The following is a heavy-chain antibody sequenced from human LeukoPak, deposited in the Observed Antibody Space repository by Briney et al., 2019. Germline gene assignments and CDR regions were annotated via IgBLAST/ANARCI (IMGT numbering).Heavy chain of an antibody. Sequence: GESPRISCRGSGYSLTSYSIGWVRQMPGKGPEWMGIIYGADSTTKYSPVFEGQVTISGDRSINTVYLQWSSLRASDSAMYFCVRSPRDGYSDGVDDIWGQGTMVTVSS. CDR2: IYGADSTT. D-gene: IGHD5-24*01. J-gene: IGHJ3*02. CDR1: GYSLTSYS. V-gene: IGHV5-51*01. CDR3: VRSPRDGYSDGVDDI.